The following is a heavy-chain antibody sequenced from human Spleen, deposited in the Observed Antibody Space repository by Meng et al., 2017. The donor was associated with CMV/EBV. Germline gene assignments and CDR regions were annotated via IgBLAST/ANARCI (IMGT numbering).Heavy chain of an antibody. V-gene: IGHV4-61*01. CDR2: IYYTGNT. CDR1: GDSVSRGSYY. Sequence: GSLRLSCSVSGDSVSRGSYYWSWIRQPPGKGLEWIGYIYYTGNTIYNPTLKSRVTISVDTSKNQFSLRLTSVTAADTAVYYCASSYSSSWYVFWGQGTLVTVSS. CDR3: ASSYSSSWYVF. J-gene: IGHJ4*02. D-gene: IGHD6-13*01.